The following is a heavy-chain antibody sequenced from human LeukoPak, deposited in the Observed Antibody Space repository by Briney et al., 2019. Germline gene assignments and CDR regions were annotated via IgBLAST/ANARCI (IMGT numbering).Heavy chain of an antibody. CDR2: IKKDGSEI. D-gene: IGHD3-3*01. V-gene: IGHV3-7*01. CDR3: ARDRITDFWSGYYTNYFDY. CDR1: GFTFSNYW. J-gene: IGHJ4*02. Sequence: EAGGSLRLSCEASGFTFSNYWMTWVRQAPGRGLEWVANIKKDGSEIYYVDSVKGRFTITRDNAKNSLYLQMNSLRAEDTAVYYCARDRITDFWSGYYTNYFDYWGQGTLVTVSS.